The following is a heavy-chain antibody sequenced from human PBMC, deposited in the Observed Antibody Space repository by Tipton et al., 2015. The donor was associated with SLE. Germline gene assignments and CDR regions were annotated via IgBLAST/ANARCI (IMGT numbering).Heavy chain of an antibody. J-gene: IGHJ5*02. CDR2: MDYTGRT. Sequence: TLSLTCTVSNGSITNYYWTWIRQPPRMGLQFLGYMDYTGRTSNYHPSLNRRLSMSVDTSQNQISLRLTSVTAADTAIYYCATSGYEFLNWFDPWGQGTPVTVSS. CDR1: NGSITNYY. V-gene: IGHV4-59*13. D-gene: IGHD5-12*01. CDR3: ATSGYEFLNWFDP.